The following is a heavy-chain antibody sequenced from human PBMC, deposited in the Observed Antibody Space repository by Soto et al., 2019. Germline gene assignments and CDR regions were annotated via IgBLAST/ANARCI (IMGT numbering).Heavy chain of an antibody. CDR2: ISSSGSTI. CDR3: ARDRGHRSGGFAP. Sequence: LSLASASSEFTFSDFYMCWIRQSPWKGLEWVSYISSSGSTIYYADSVKGRFTISRDNAKNSLYLQMNSLRAEDTAVYYCARDRGHRSGGFAPWGQGTLVPVSS. V-gene: IGHV3-11*01. CDR1: EFTFSDFY. J-gene: IGHJ5*02. D-gene: IGHD2-15*01.